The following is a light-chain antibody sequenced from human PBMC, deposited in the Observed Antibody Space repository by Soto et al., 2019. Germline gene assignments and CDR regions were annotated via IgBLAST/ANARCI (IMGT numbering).Light chain of an antibody. V-gene: IGLV2-14*01. J-gene: IGLJ2*01. Sequence: QSVLTQPASVSGSPGQSITISCTGTSSDVGGYNCVSWYQQHPGKAPKLMIYDVSNPPSGISNRFSGSKSGNTTSLTISGLQAENKADYYCSSYTSSSTLGFGGGTKLTV. CDR2: DVS. CDR3: SSYTSSSTLG. CDR1: SSDVGGYNC.